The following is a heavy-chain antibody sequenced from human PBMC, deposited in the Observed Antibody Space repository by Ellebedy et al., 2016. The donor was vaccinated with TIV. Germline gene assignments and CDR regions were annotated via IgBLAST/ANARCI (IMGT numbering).Heavy chain of an antibody. V-gene: IGHV3-30-3*01. J-gene: IGHJ4*02. D-gene: IGHD6-19*01. Sequence: PGGSLRLSCSASGFTFRNYAMHWVRQAPGKGLEWVAVISHDGSSQYYADSVKGRFTVPRGNSMTTVYLEMNSRRAEDTALYYCARDLDKSSGWYGGAAYWGQGTQVTVSS. CDR1: GFTFRNYA. CDR3: ARDLDKSSGWYGGAAY. CDR2: ISHDGSSQ.